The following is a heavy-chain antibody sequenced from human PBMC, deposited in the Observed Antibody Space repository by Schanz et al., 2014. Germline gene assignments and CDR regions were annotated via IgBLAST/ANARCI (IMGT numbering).Heavy chain of an antibody. CDR3: ARDGVDAAAGGNY. CDR2: INPSGGST. V-gene: IGHV1-46*03. CDR1: GGTFSRLT. Sequence: QVQLVQSGADVKKPGSSVRVSCKASGGTFSRLTFSWVRQAPGQGLEWMGMINPSGGSTTYAQKFQGRVTMTRDTSTSTVYMELSSLRSEDTAVYYCARDGVDAAAGGNYWGQGTLVTDSS. D-gene: IGHD6-13*01. J-gene: IGHJ4*02.